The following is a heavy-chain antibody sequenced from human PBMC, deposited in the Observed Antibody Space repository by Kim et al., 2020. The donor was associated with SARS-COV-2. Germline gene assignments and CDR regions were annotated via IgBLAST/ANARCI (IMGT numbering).Heavy chain of an antibody. Sequence: ASVKVSCKASGYTLTGYYMHWVRQAPGQGLEWMGWINPNSGGTNYAQKFQGRVTMTRDTSISTAYMELSRLRSDDTAVYYCARIGGSGSYGDFQQWGQGTLVTVSS. J-gene: IGHJ1*01. CDR1: GYTLTGYY. D-gene: IGHD3-10*01. V-gene: IGHV1-2*02. CDR3: ARIGGSGSYGDFQQ. CDR2: INPNSGGT.